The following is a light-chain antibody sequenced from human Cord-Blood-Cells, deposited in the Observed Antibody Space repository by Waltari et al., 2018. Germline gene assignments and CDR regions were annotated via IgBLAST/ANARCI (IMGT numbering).Light chain of an antibody. J-gene: IGKJ1*01. V-gene: IGKV3-20*01. CDR1: QRVSSSY. CDR3: QQYGSSSWT. Sequence: EIVLTQSPGTLSLSPGESATLSCRASQRVSSSYLAWYQQKPGQAPRLLIYGASSRATGIPDRFSVSGSGTDFTLTISRLEPEDFAVYYCQQYGSSSWTFGQGTKVEIK. CDR2: GAS.